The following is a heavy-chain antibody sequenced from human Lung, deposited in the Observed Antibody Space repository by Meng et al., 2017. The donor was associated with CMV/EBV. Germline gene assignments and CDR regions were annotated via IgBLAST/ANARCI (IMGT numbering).Heavy chain of an antibody. V-gene: IGHV1-8*01. J-gene: IGHJ6*02. CDR1: GYTFTTYD. CDR2: MNPNSGNT. D-gene: IGHD2-15*01. CDR3: ARTRIEVEPDGTKIKYYNYGMDV. Sequence: ASXXVSXKASGYTFTTYDINWVRQATGQGLEWMGWMNPNSGNTGYAQKFQGRVAMTRVTSISTAYMELSSLTSDDTAVYYCARTRIEVEPDGTKIKYYNYGMDVGXQGNXVTVSS.